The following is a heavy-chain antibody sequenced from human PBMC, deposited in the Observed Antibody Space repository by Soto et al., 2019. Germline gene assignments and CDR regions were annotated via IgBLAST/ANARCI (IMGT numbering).Heavy chain of an antibody. V-gene: IGHV4-59*01. J-gene: IGHJ3*02. D-gene: IGHD1-20*01. Sequence: SETLSLTCTVSGGSISSYYWSWIRQPPGKGLEWIGYIYYSGSTNYNPSLKSRVTISVDTSKNQFSLKLSSVTAADTAVYYCASITGTTGDDAFDIWGQGTMVTVSS. CDR1: GGSISSYY. CDR2: IYYSGST. CDR3: ASITGTTGDDAFDI.